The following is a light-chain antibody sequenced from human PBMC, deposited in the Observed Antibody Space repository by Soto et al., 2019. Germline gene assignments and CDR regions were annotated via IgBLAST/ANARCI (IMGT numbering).Light chain of an antibody. Sequence: DVVMTQSPLSLPVTLGQPASISCMSAQSLVYSDGDTYLSWFQQRPGQSPRRLIYKVSNRDSGVPDRVNGSWLGTDFTLKISRVEAEDVGVYYCMQGTHWPWTFGQGTKVEVK. CDR3: MQGTHWPWT. CDR1: QSLVYSDGDTY. J-gene: IGKJ1*01. CDR2: KVS. V-gene: IGKV2-30*01.